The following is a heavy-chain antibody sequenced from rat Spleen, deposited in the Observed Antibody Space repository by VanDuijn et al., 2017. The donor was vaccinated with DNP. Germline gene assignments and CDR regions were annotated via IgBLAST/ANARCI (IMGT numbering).Heavy chain of an antibody. CDR1: GFTFNNYW. CDR2: ITSRGDTT. CDR3: VRWNSGHFDY. V-gene: IGHV5-31*01. J-gene: IGHJ2*01. Sequence: EVQLVESGGGLVQPGKSLKLSCVVSGFTFNNYWMTWIRQVPGRGLEWLASITSRGDTTYYPDSVKGRFAISRDNAKSTLYLQMNSLRSEDMATYYCVRWNSGHFDYWGQGVMVTVSS. D-gene: IGHD4-3*01.